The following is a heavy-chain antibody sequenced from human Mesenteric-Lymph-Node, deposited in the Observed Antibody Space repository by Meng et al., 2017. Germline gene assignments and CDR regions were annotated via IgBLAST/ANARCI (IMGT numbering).Heavy chain of an antibody. D-gene: IGHD1-1*01. CDR2: VHHRGDT. J-gene: IGHJ4*02. CDR1: CNSISSDIW. CDR3: GRDQGRQLINH. Sequence: VQLQESGPGLGQPSGTLSLTCTVSCNSISSDIWWSWVRQPPGKGLEWIGEVHHRGDTNYNPSLKSRVVISVDRSKNQFSLNLSSVTAADTAVYYCGRDQGRQLINHWGQGTLVTVSS. V-gene: IGHV4-4*02.